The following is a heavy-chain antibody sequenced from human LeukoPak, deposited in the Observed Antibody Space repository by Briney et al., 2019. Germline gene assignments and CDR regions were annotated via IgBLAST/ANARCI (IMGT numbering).Heavy chain of an antibody. Sequence: GGSLRLSCAASGFTFSSYAMHWVRQAPGKGLEWVAVISYDGSNKYYADSVKGRFTISRDNSKNTLYLQMNSLRAEDTAVYYCARVGSYSDAFDIWGQGTMVTVSS. CDR1: GFTFSSYA. CDR3: ARVGSYSDAFDI. CDR2: ISYDGSNK. J-gene: IGHJ3*02. D-gene: IGHD1-26*01. V-gene: IGHV3-30-3*01.